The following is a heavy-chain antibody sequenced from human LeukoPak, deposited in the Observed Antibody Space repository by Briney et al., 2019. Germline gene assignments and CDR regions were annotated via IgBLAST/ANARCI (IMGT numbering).Heavy chain of an antibody. V-gene: IGHV1-2*02. CDR1: VYTCTGDF. Sequence: GASVNVSCKASVYTCTGDFIHWVRQAPGQGLEWMGWINSDSGGTNYARKFQGRVTMTSDTSISTAYMELSSLRSDDTAVFYCARGNIATRRGENWFDPWGQGTLVTVSS. J-gene: IGHJ5*02. CDR3: ARGNIATRRGENWFDP. CDR2: INSDSGGT. D-gene: IGHD6-6*01.